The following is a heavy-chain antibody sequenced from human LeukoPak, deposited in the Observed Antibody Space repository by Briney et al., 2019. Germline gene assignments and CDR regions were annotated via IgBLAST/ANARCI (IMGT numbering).Heavy chain of an antibody. D-gene: IGHD2-2*01. CDR3: ARLGVPAAILDAFDI. V-gene: IGHV3-48*03. CDR1: GFTFSSYE. Sequence: PGGSLRLSCAASGFTFSSYEMNWVRQAPGKGLEWVSYISSSGSTIYYADSVKGRFTISRDNAKNSLYLQMNSLRAEDTAVYYCARLGVPAAILDAFDIWGQGTMVTVSS. J-gene: IGHJ3*02. CDR2: ISSSGSTI.